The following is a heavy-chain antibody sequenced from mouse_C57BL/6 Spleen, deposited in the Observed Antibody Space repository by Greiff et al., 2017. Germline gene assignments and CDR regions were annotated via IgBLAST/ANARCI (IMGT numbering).Heavy chain of an antibody. CDR2: IDPSDSET. D-gene: IGHD4-1*01. V-gene: IGHV1-52*01. J-gene: IGHJ3*01. CDR3: ARRLGQAWFAY. CDR1: GYTFTSYW. Sequence: VKLQQPGAELVRPGSSVKLSCKASGYTFTSYWMHWVKQRPIQGLEWIGNIDPSDSETHYNQKFKDKATLTVDKSSSTAYMQLSSLTAEDSAVYYCARRLGQAWFAYWGQGTLVTVSA.